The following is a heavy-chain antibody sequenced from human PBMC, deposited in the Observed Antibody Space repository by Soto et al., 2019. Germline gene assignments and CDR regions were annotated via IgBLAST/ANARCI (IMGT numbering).Heavy chain of an antibody. CDR3: ARGLWVEPELYYYGMDV. Sequence: SETLSLTCTVSGDSISSADYYWSWIRQTPGKGLEWIGHIFYSGTTYYNPSLKSRLTISVDTSKNHFSLRLTSVTAADTAVYYCARGLWVEPELYYYGMDVWGQGTTVTVSS. CDR2: IFYSGTT. J-gene: IGHJ6*02. D-gene: IGHD1-1*01. CDR1: GDSISSADYY. V-gene: IGHV4-30-4*01.